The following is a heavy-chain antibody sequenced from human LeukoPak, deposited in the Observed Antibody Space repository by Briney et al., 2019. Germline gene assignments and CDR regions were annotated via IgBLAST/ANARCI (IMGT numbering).Heavy chain of an antibody. CDR2: IYYSGST. CDR1: GGSISSGGYY. V-gene: IGHV4-31*03. J-gene: IGHJ4*02. CDR3: ARGGGGSLQFDY. D-gene: IGHD1-26*01. Sequence: SQTLSLTCTVSGGSISSGGYYWSWIRQHPGKGLEWIGYIYYSGSTYYNPSLKSRVTISVDTSKNQFSLKLSSVTAADTAVYYCARGGGGSLQFDYWGQGTLVTVSS.